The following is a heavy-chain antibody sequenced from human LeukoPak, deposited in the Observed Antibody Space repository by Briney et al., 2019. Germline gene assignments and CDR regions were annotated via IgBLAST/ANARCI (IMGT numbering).Heavy chain of an antibody. V-gene: IGHV1-18*01. CDR3: ARHGYSQYYMDV. J-gene: IGHJ6*03. Sequence: ASVKVSCEASGYTLTSYGISWVRQAPGQGLEWMGWISAYNGNTNYAQKLQGRVTMTTDTSTSTAYMELRSLRSDDTAVYYCARHGYSQYYMDVWGKGTTVTVSS. D-gene: IGHD5-24*01. CDR2: ISAYNGNT. CDR1: GYTLTSYG.